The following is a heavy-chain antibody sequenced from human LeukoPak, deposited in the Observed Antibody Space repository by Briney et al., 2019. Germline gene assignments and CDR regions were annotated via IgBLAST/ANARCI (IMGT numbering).Heavy chain of an antibody. V-gene: IGHV3-7*01. CDR2: IKKDGSDK. CDR3: AKGLIAVAGTADNY. J-gene: IGHJ4*02. Sequence: GGSLRLSCAASGFTFSGYWMSWVRQAPGKGMEWVANIKKDGSDKYYVDSVKGRFTISRDNAKKSLYLQMNSLRAEDTAVYYCAKGLIAVAGTADNYWGQGTLVTVSS. D-gene: IGHD6-19*01. CDR1: GFTFSGYW.